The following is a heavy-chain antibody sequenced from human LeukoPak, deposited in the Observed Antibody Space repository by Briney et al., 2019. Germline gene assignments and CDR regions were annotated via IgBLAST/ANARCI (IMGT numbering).Heavy chain of an antibody. V-gene: IGHV3-23*01. Sequence: GGSLRLSCAASGFTFSSYAMSWVRQAPGKGLEWVSAIRGSGGSAYYADSVKGRFTISRDNSKNTLYLQMNSLRAEDTAVYYCAKRKGIAAAVDFDYWGQGTLVTVSS. CDR1: GFTFSSYA. CDR2: IRGSGGSA. D-gene: IGHD6-13*01. CDR3: AKRKGIAAAVDFDY. J-gene: IGHJ4*02.